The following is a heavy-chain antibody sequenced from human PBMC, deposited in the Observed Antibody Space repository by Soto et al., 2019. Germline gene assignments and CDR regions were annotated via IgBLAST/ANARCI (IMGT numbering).Heavy chain of an antibody. CDR1: GYTFTSYG. J-gene: IGHJ4*02. V-gene: IGHV1-18*01. Sequence: QVQLVQSGAEVKKPGASVKVSCKASGYTFTSYGISWVRQAPGQGLEWMGWISAYNGNTNYAQKLQGRVTMTTDTPTSTAYMELSGLRSDDTAVYYCARVEVLMVEEATTLYYWGQGTLVTVSS. CDR2: ISAYNGNT. D-gene: IGHD2-8*01. CDR3: ARVEVLMVEEATTLYY.